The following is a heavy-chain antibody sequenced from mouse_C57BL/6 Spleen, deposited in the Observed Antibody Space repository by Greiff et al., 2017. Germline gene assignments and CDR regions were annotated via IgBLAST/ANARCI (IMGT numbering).Heavy chain of an antibody. CDR3: AREGDYAFAY. D-gene: IGHD2-4*01. Sequence: QVQLQQPGAELVMPGASVKLSCKASGYTFTSYWMHWVKQRPGQGLEWIGEIDPSDSYTNYNQKFKGKSTLTVDKSSSTAYMQLSSLTSEDSAVYYCAREGDYAFAYWCQGTLVTVSA. J-gene: IGHJ3*01. CDR2: IDPSDSYT. CDR1: GYTFTSYW. V-gene: IGHV1-69*01.